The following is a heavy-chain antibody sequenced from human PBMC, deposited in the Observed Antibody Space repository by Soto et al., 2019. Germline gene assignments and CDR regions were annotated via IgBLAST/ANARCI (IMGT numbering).Heavy chain of an antibody. CDR1: GGSVNSRSHY. Sequence: ENVESGFTVQGGSVNSRSHYWRWIRQPPEKGLEWIGYIYYRGRTNYNPSLKSRVTISVDTSNTQFSLNLSSVTAADTAVYYCARVRFGEFYYYYGMDVWGQGTTVTVSS. D-gene: IGHD3-10*01. V-gene: IGHV4-61*01. CDR2: IYYRGRT. J-gene: IGHJ6*02. CDR3: ARVRFGEFYYYYGMDV.